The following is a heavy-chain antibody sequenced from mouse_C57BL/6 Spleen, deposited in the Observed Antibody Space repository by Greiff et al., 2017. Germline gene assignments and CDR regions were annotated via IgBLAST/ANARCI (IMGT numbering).Heavy chain of an antibody. D-gene: IGHD2-4*01. V-gene: IGHV1-76*01. CDR2: IYPGSGNT. CDR3: AREGDYDWFAY. J-gene: IGHJ3*01. CDR1: GYTFTDYY. Sequence: QVQLKESGAELVRPGASVKLSCKASGYTFTDYYINWVKQRPGQGLEWIARIYPGSGNTYYNEKFKGQATLTVEKSSSTAYMQLSSLTSEDSAVYFCAREGDYDWFAYWGQGTLVTVSA.